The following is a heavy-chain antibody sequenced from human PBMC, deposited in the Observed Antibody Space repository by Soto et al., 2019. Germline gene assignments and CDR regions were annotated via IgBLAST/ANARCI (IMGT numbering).Heavy chain of an antibody. CDR1: GYTFTSYG. D-gene: IGHD3-22*01. Sequence: ASVKVSCKASGYTFTSYGISWVRQAPGQGLEWMGWISAYNGNTNYAQKLQGRVTMTTDTSTSTAYMELRSLRSDDTAVYYCARDPGYYDSSGYYSTAYYYYYYGMDVWGQGXTVTVSS. CDR2: ISAYNGNT. V-gene: IGHV1-18*01. J-gene: IGHJ6*02. CDR3: ARDPGYYDSSGYYSTAYYYYYYGMDV.